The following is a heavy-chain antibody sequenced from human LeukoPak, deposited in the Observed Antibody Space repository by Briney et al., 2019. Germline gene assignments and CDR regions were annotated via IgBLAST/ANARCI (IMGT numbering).Heavy chain of an antibody. CDR1: GYTFTGYY. J-gene: IGHJ5*02. D-gene: IGHD6-6*01. V-gene: IGHV1-2*06. Sequence: GASVKVSCKASGYTFTGYYMHWVRQAPGQGLEWMGRINPNSGGTNYAQKFQGRVTMTRDTSISTAYMELSRLRSDGTAVYYCARVCGRCGAARKDWFDPWGQGTLVTVSS. CDR3: ARVCGRCGAARKDWFDP. CDR2: INPNSGGT.